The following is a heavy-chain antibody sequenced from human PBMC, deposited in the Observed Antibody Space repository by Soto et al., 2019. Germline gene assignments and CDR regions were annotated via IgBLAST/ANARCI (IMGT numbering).Heavy chain of an antibody. J-gene: IGHJ6*02. D-gene: IGHD2-15*01. V-gene: IGHV3-33*01. CDR3: ARDGLVVTAYYYGMDV. Sequence: QVQLVESGGGVVQPGRSLRLSCAASGFTFSSYGMHWVRQAPGKGLEWVAVIWYDGSNKYYADSVKGRFTISRDNSKNTLYLQMNSLRAEDTAVYYCARDGLVVTAYYYGMDVWGQGTTVTVSS. CDR2: IWYDGSNK. CDR1: GFTFSSYG.